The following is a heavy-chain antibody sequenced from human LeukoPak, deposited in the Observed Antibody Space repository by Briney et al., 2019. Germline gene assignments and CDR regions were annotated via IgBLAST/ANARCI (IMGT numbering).Heavy chain of an antibody. Sequence: GSLRLSCAAPGLTFSSYSMTWVRQAPGKGLEWVGEINHSGSTNYNPSLKSRVTISVDTSKNQFSLKLSSVTAADTAVYYCARGSYYYDSSGYYYYFDYWGQGTLVTVSS. V-gene: IGHV4-34*01. D-gene: IGHD3-22*01. CDR1: GLTFSSYS. CDR2: INHSGST. J-gene: IGHJ4*02. CDR3: ARGSYYYDSSGYYYYFDY.